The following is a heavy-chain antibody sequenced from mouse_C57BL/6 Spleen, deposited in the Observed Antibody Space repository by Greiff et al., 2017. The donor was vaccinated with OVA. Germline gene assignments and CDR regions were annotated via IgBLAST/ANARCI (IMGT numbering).Heavy chain of an antibody. Sequence: EVQLQESGPVLVKPGASVKMSCKASGYTFTDYYMNWVKQSHGKSLEWIGVINPYNGGTSYNQKFKGKATLTVDKSSSTAYMELNSLTSEDSAVYYCARRYYDYDEGYYYAMDYWGQGTSVTVSS. V-gene: IGHV1-19*01. CDR1: GYTFTDYY. J-gene: IGHJ4*01. D-gene: IGHD2-4*01. CDR3: ARRYYDYDEGYYYAMDY. CDR2: INPYNGGT.